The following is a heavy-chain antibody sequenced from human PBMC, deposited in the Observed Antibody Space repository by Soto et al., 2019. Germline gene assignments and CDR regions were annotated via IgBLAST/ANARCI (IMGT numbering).Heavy chain of an antibody. CDR2: INPSGGST. CDR1: GYTFTSYY. CDR3: ARDLGVVVPAAMSWYSSSWYFDY. V-gene: IGHV1-46*01. D-gene: IGHD2-2*01. J-gene: IGHJ4*02. Sequence: GASVKVSCKASGYTFTSYYMHWVRQAPGQGLEWMGIINPSGGSTSYAQKFQGRVTMTRDTSTSTVYMELSSLRSEDTAVYYCARDLGVVVPAAMSWYSSSWYFDYWGQGTLVTVSS.